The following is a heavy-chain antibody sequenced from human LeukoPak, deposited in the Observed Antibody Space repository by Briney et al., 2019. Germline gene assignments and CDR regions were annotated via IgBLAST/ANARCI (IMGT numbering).Heavy chain of an antibody. CDR2: ISATTSTT. D-gene: IGHD1-26*01. CDR1: GFTFSNYA. V-gene: IGHV3-23*01. J-gene: IGHJ5*02. Sequence: SGGSLRLSCAASGFTFSNYAMSWVRQSPGKGLEWVSAISATTSTTYYADSVRGRFTISRDISKNTLYLQMNSLRVEDTAVYYCARDRDSGSYLVQYHWFDPWGQGTLVTVSS. CDR3: ARDRDSGSYLVQYHWFDP.